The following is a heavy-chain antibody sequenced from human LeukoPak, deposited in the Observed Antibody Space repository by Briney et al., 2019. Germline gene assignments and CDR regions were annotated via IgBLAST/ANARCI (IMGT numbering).Heavy chain of an antibody. CDR3: ARGARYFDY. V-gene: IGHV4-59*01. CDR2: IYHSGNT. CDR1: GDSISSYY. D-gene: IGHD5-12*01. Sequence: SETLSLTCTVSGDSISSYYWSWIRQPPGKGLEWIGYIYHSGNTNSNPSLKSRVTISVDTTKNQFSLKLSSVTAADTAVYYCARGARYFDYWGQGTLVTVSS. J-gene: IGHJ4*02.